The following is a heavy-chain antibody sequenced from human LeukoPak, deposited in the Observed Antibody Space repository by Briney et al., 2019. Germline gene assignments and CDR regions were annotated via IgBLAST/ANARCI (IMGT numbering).Heavy chain of an antibody. CDR3: AREGGYVIYDY. Sequence: GGSLRLSCAASGFTFSSYAMSWVRQAPGKGLEWVSAISGSGGSTYYADSVKGRFTISRDNAKNSLYLQMNSLRAEDTAVYYCAREGGYVIYDYWGQGTLVTVCS. CDR1: GFTFSSYA. D-gene: IGHD2-15*01. V-gene: IGHV3-23*01. J-gene: IGHJ4*02. CDR2: ISGSGGST.